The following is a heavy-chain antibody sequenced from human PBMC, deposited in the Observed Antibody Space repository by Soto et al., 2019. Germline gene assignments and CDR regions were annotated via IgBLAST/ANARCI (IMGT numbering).Heavy chain of an antibody. CDR3: AREAPYSSSWYTEGVVFDY. CDR1: GYTFTSYG. CDR2: ISPYIGTA. Sequence: ASVKVSCKASGYTFTSYGISWVRQAPGQGLEWMGGISPYIGTANYAQKFQGRVTITADESTSTAYLELSSLRSEDTAVYYCAREAPYSSSWYTEGVVFDYWGQG. D-gene: IGHD6-13*01. J-gene: IGHJ4*02. V-gene: IGHV1-69*13.